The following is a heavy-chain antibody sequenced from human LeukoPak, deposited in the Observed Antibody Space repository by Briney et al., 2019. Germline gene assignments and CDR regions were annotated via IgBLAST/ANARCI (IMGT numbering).Heavy chain of an antibody. V-gene: IGHV3-30-3*01. Sequence: GRSLRLSCAASGFTFSSYAMHWVRQAPGKGLEWVAVISYDGSNKYYADSVKGRFTISRDNSKNTLYLQMNSLRAEDTAVYYCARSPTYYYGMDVRGQGTTVTVSS. CDR2: ISYDGSNK. J-gene: IGHJ6*02. CDR1: GFTFSSYA. CDR3: ARSPTYYYGMDV.